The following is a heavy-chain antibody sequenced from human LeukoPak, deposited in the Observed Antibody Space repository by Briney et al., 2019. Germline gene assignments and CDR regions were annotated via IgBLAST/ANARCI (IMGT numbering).Heavy chain of an antibody. V-gene: IGHV3-23*01. Sequence: PGGSLRLSCAASGFTFSSYAMSWVRQAPGKGLERVSAISGGGGSTYYADSVKGRFTISRDNSKNTLYLQMNSLRAEDTAVYYCAKRERVPAAIYGEYYYYMDVWGKGTTVTVSS. CDR1: GFTFSSYA. J-gene: IGHJ6*03. D-gene: IGHD2-2*02. CDR2: ISGGGGST. CDR3: AKRERVPAAIYGEYYYYMDV.